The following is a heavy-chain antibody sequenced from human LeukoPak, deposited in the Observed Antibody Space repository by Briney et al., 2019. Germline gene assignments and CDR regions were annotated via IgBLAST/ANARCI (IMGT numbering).Heavy chain of an antibody. CDR3: AADGGATYYFDY. Sequence: SVKVSCKASGGTFSSYAISWVRQAPGQGLEWMGRIIPILGIANYAQKFQERVTITRDMSTSTAYMELSSLRSEDTAVYYCAADGGATYYFDYWGQGTLVTVSS. D-gene: IGHD1-26*01. V-gene: IGHV1-69*04. CDR2: IIPILGIA. J-gene: IGHJ4*02. CDR1: GGTFSSYA.